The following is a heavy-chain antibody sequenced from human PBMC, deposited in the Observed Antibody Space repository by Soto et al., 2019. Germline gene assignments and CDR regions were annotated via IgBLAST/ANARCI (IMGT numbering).Heavy chain of an antibody. D-gene: IGHD2-2*01. V-gene: IGHV3-20*01. Sequence: EVQLVESGGGVVRPGGSLRLSCAASGFTFDDYGMSWVRQAPGKGLAWVSGMNWNGGSTGYADSVKGRFTISRDNAKNSQYPQMNSLRAEDTALYHCARLPAAMPGYYYYMDVLGKGTTVTVSS. CDR3: ARLPAAMPGYYYYMDV. CDR2: MNWNGGST. CDR1: GFTFDDYG. J-gene: IGHJ6*03.